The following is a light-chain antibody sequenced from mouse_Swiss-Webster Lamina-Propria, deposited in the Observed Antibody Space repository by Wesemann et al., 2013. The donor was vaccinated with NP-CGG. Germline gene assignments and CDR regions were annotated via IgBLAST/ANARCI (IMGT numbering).Light chain of an antibody. CDR1: SSVSY. Sequence: QIVLTQSPALMSASPGEKVTMTCSASSSVSYMYWYQQKPRSSPKPWIYLTSNLASGVPARFSGSGSGTSYSLIISSMEAEDAATYYCHQRSSYPLTFGAGTKLELK. CDR3: HQRSSYPLT. V-gene: IGKV4-68*01. J-gene: IGKJ5*01. CDR2: LTS.